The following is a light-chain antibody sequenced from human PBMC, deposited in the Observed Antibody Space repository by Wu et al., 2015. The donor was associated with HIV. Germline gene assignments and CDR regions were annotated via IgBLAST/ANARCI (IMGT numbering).Light chain of an antibody. CDR3: QQSSNWPLT. CDR2: DVS. J-gene: IGKJ5*01. V-gene: IGKV3-11*01. CDR1: QSVSYY. Sequence: EIVLTQSPVTLSLSPGERVTLSCRASQSVSYYLAWYQQKPGQALRLLIHDVSTRAPGIPARFSGGGSGTDFTLTISSLEPEDFAVYYCQQSSNWPLTFGQGTR.